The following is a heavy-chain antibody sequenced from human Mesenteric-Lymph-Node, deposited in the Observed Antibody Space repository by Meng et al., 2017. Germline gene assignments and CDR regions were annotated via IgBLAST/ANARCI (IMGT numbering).Heavy chain of an antibody. J-gene: IGHJ4*02. CDR1: GFTFSSYA. D-gene: IGHD6-6*01. V-gene: IGHV3-20*01. CDR2: INWNGGST. CDR3: ARGSRSSSSLGYDY. Sequence: GESLKISCAASGFTFSSYAMSWVRQAPGKGLEWVSGINWNGGSTGYADSVKGRFTISRDNAKNSLYLQMNSLRAEDTALYHCARGSRSSSSLGYDYWGQGTLVTVSS.